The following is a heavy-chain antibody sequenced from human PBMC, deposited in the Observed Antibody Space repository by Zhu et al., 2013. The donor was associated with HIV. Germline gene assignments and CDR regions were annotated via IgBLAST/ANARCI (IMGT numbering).Heavy chain of an antibody. J-gene: IGHJ1*01. CDR3: APGGWAQD. CDR1: GLTFNSYA. Sequence: EVQLLESGGGLVQPGGSLRLSCAASGLTFNSYAMSWVRQAPGKGLEWVSGISSSGGNTYYAGAVKGRFTISRDNSKNTLYLQMNSLRAEDTAVYYCAPGGWAQDWGQGTLVIVSS. CDR2: ISSSGGNT. V-gene: IGHV3-23*01. D-gene: IGHD6-19*01.